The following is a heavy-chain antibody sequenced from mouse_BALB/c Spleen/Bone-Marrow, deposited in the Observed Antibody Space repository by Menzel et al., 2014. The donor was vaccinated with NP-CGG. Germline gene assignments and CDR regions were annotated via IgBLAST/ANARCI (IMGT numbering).Heavy chain of an antibody. Sequence: QVQLKDSGAELARPGSSVKMSCKASGYAFSGYRMHWVKQRPGQGLEWIGQINPRDGDANYNEKFEGKATLTADKSSSTAYMQLSSLTSEDSAVFYCARSLGVYFSFDYWGPGTSVTVSS. CDR3: ARSLGVYFSFDY. CDR1: GYAFSGYR. V-gene: IGHV1-4*01. D-gene: IGHD2-1*01. J-gene: IGHJ1*01. CDR2: INPRDGDA.